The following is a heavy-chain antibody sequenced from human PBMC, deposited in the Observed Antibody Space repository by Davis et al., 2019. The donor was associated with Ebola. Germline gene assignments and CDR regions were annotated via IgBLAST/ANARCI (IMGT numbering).Heavy chain of an antibody. CDR1: GFTFSSYA. V-gene: IGHV3-23*01. CDR3: AKIASLWFREPYWDYFDY. D-gene: IGHD3-10*01. CDR2: ISGSGGST. Sequence: GESLKISCAASGFTFSSYAMSWVRQAPGKGLEWVSAISGSGGSTYYADSVKGRFTISRDNSKNTLYLQMNSLRAEDTAVYYCAKIASLWFREPYWDYFDYWGQGTLVTVSS. J-gene: IGHJ4*02.